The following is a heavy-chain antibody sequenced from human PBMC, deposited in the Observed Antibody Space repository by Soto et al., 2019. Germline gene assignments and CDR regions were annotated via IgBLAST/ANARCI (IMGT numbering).Heavy chain of an antibody. V-gene: IGHV4-34*01. D-gene: IGHD6-6*01. J-gene: IGHJ6*03. Sequence: SETLSLTCAVYGGSFSGYYWSWIRQPPGKGLEWIGEINHSGSTNYNPSLKSRVTISVDTSKNQFSLKLSSVTAADTAVYYCARVRSSSVFYYYYMDVWGKGTTVTVSS. CDR2: INHSGST. CDR3: ARVRSSSVFYYYYMDV. CDR1: GGSFSGYY.